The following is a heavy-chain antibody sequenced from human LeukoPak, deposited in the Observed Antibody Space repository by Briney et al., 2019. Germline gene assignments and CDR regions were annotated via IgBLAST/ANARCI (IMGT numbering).Heavy chain of an antibody. CDR3: ARGEPVDY. CDR1: GDSISTYY. V-gene: IGHV4-59*01. J-gene: IGHJ4*02. Sequence: AETLCLTCTVSGDSISTYYRSWIRQSPGKGLEWIGYSYYSGITSYNPSLKSRVTMSVDESKNQLSLKVNSVTAADTAVYYCARGEPVDYWGQGTLGPVSS. D-gene: IGHD1-14*01. CDR2: SYYSGIT.